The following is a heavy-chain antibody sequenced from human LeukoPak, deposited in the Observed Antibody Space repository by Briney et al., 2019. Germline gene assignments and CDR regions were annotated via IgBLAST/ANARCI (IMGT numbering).Heavy chain of an antibody. D-gene: IGHD4-17*01. CDR1: GGSIGSSTYY. CDR2: IHYSGST. Sequence: SETLSLTCTVSGGSIGSSTYYWGWIRQPPGKGLHWIGSIHYSGSTYYNPSLKSRVTISVDTSKNQFSLKLSSLTAADTAMYYCAKSGEEVTTVTATFDYWGQGTLVTVSS. V-gene: IGHV4-39*07. CDR3: AKSGEEVTTVTATFDY. J-gene: IGHJ4*02.